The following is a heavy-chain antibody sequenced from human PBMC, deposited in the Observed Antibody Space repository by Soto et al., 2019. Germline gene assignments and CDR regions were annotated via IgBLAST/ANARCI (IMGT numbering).Heavy chain of an antibody. CDR3: ARDIVLVPFFFGYYGMDV. D-gene: IGHD2-2*01. CDR1: GGSISSSGYY. J-gene: IGHJ6*02. Sequence: TLSLTCTVSGGSISSSGYYRSWIRQPPGKGLEWIGYIYYSGSTYYNPSLKSRVTISVDTSKNQFSLKLSSVTAADTAVYYCARDIVLVPFFFGYYGMDVWGQGTTVTVSS. CDR2: IYYSGST. V-gene: IGHV4-30-4*01.